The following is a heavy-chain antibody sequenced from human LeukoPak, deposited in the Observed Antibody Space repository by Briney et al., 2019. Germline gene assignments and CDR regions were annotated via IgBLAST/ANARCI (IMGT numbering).Heavy chain of an antibody. CDR3: ARVGFTGAFDI. Sequence: PGGPLRLSCAAAGFTFSSYDMHWVSQATGKGLEWGSAIGTAGDTYYPSSVKARFTISRENAKNSLYLQLNSLRAGDTAVYYCARVGFTGAFDIWGQGTMVTVS. CDR1: GFTFSSYD. J-gene: IGHJ3*02. CDR2: IGTAGDT. D-gene: IGHD3-16*01. V-gene: IGHV3-13*01.